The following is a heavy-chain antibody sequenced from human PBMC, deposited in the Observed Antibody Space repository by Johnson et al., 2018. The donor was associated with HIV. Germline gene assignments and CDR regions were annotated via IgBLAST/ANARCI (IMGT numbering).Heavy chain of an antibody. V-gene: IGHV3-66*01. CDR2: IYSGGST. CDR1: GFTVSSNY. D-gene: IGHD3-16*01. Sequence: VQLVESGGGLVQPGGSLRLSCAASGFTVSSNYMSWVRQAPGKGLEWVSVIYSGGSTYYAASVHGRFTISRDNSKNTLYLQMNSLRAEDTAVYYCAREAYAAGAFDIWGQGTMVTVSS. CDR3: AREAYAAGAFDI. J-gene: IGHJ3*02.